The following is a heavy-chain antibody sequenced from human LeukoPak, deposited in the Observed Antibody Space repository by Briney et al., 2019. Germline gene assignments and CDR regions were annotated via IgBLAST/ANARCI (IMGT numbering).Heavy chain of an antibody. CDR1: GGTFSSYA. V-gene: IGHV1-69*13. Sequence: SVKVSCKASGGTFSSYAISWVRQAPGQGLEWMGGIIPIFGTANYAQKFQGRVTITADESTSTAYMELSSLRSEDTAVYYCARDYYDSSGSPYYFDYWGQGTLVTVSS. CDR2: IIPIFGTA. CDR3: ARDYYDSSGSPYYFDY. J-gene: IGHJ4*02. D-gene: IGHD3-22*01.